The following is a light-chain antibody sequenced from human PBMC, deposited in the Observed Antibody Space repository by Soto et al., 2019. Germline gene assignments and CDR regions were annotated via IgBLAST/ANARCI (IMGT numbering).Light chain of an antibody. CDR3: QQYGGSPVT. J-gene: IGKJ5*01. CDR1: QSVFNNH. CDR2: GAS. V-gene: IGKV3-20*01. Sequence: EIVLTQSPGTLSLSPGERATLSCRASQSVFNNHIGWYQQKTGQAPRRLIFGASFRATGIPDRFSGSGSGTDFTLTISRLEPEDFAVYYCQQYGGSPVTFGQGTRLEIK.